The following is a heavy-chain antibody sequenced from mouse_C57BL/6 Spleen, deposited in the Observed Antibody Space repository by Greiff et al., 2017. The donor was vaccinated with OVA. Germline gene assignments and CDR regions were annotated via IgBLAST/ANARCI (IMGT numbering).Heavy chain of an antibody. D-gene: IGHD1-1*01. J-gene: IGHJ2*01. Sequence: QVQLQQPGAELVKPGASVKLSCKASGYTFTSYWMHWVKQRPGQGLEWIGMIHPNSGSTNYNEKFKSKATLTVDKSSSTAYMQLSSLTSEDSAVYYCARRPDYYGSYYCDYWGQGTTLTVSS. V-gene: IGHV1-64*01. CDR3: ARRPDYYGSYYCDY. CDR2: IHPNSGST. CDR1: GYTFTSYW.